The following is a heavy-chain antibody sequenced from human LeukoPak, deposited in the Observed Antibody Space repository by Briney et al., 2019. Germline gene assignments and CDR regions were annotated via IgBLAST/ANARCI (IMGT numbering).Heavy chain of an antibody. V-gene: IGHV3-7*05. J-gene: IGHJ4*02. CDR2: IKKDGSER. Sequence: GGSLRLSCGASGFSFSSYWMSWVRQAPGKGLEWVANIKKDGSERNFAESVKGRFTISRDNAKNSLYLQMNSLRVEDTAVYYCASQTSDRAFDGWGQGTLVSVSS. CDR3: ASQTSDRAFDG. D-gene: IGHD2-2*01. CDR1: GFSFSSYW.